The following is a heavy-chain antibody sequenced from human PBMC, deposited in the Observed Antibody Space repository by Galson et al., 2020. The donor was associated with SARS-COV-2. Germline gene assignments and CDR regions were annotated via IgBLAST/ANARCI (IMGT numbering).Heavy chain of an antibody. Sequence: SETLSLTCTVSGDSVGSTSYHWGWIRQSPEKGLEWIGSIYDTGNTYYSASLQSRVTISADTSKNQVSLKMTYVKAADTAIYYCGRVLTLAGSGWTRWDYWGQGTLVTVSS. CDR1: GDSVGSTSYH. CDR2: IYDTGNT. V-gene: IGHV4-39*07. J-gene: IGHJ4*02. CDR3: GRVLTLAGSGWTRWDY. D-gene: IGHD6-19*01.